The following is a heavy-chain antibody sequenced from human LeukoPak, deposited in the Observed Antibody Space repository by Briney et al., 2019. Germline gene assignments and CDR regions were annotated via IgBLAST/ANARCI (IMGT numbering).Heavy chain of an antibody. CDR1: GYGFTTYW. J-gene: IGHJ4*02. CDR2: IYPGDSNT. V-gene: IGHV5-51*01. CDR3: ARRYSSSWAYFDD. Sequence: GESLKISCNGSGYGFTTYWIGWVRQMPGKGLERMGIIYPGDSNTRYSPSFQGQVTISADKSVSTAYLQWSSLKASDTAMYYCARRYSSSWAYFDDWGQGTLVTVSS. D-gene: IGHD6-13*01.